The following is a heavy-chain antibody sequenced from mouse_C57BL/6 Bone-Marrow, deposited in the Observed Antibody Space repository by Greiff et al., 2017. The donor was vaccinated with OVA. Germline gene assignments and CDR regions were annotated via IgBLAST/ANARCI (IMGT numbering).Heavy chain of an antibody. CDR1: GFSFNTYA. D-gene: IGHD2-4*01. CDR2: IRSKSNNYAT. V-gene: IGHV10-1*01. CDR3: VRHVDYDYDEGFAY. Sequence: EVKLVESGGGLVQPKGSLKLSCAASGFSFNTYAMNWVRQAPGKGLEWVARIRSKSNNYATYYADSVKDRFTISRDDSESMLYLQMNNLKTEDTAMYYCVRHVDYDYDEGFAYWGQGTLVTVSA. J-gene: IGHJ3*01.